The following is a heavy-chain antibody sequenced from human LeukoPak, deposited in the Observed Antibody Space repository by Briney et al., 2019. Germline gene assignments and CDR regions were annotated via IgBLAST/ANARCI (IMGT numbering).Heavy chain of an antibody. CDR2: IYHSDYDT. Sequence: GEALKIPCLGSGYSFTNYWIGWVRPVPGGGVEWMVGIYHSDYDTRYSPSFQGQVTISADKSIDTAYLQCSSLKASDTAMYYCARQRASGFDFDSCGQGTLVTVSS. CDR1: GYSFTNYW. V-gene: IGHV5-51*01. J-gene: IGHJ4*02. D-gene: IGHD5-12*01. CDR3: ARQRASGFDFDS.